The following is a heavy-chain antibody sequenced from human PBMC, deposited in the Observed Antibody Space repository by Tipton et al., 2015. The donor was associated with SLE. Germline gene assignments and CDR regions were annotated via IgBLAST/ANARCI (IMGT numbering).Heavy chain of an antibody. CDR1: GGTFNSYT. CDR3: ARDENGYSYGYDY. D-gene: IGHD5-18*01. J-gene: IGHJ4*02. CDR2: IIPILGIA. V-gene: IGHV1-69*09. Sequence: QLVQSGAEVKKPGSSVKVSCKASGGTFNSYTISWVRQAPGQGLEWMGRIIPILGIANYAQKFQGRVTITADKSTSTAYMELSSLRSEDTAVYHCARDENGYSYGYDYWGQGTLVTVSS.